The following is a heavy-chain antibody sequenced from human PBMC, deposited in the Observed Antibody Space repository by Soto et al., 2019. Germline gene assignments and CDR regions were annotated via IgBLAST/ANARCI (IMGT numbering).Heavy chain of an antibody. V-gene: IGHV4-59*01. D-gene: IGHD3-10*01. J-gene: IGHJ6*02. CDR3: ARARKWFGGLDYYYYYGMDV. CDR2: IYYSGST. CDR1: GGSISSYY. Sequence: PSETLSLTCTVSGGSISSYYWSWIRQPPGKGLEWIGYIYYSGSTNYNPSLKSRVTISVDTSKNQFSLKLSSVTAADTAVYYCARARKWFGGLDYYYYYGMDVWGQGTTVTV.